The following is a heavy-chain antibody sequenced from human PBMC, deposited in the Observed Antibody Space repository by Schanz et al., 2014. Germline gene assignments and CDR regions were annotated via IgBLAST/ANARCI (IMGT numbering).Heavy chain of an antibody. V-gene: IGHV1-18*01. CDR2: ISAYNGNT. CDR3: ARGYGDAPTDF. Sequence: QVQLVQSGAEVKKPGASVKVSCKASGYTFTSYGINWVRQAPGQGLEWMGWISAYNGNTNYAQKFQGRVTMTRDASTSTVYMELSSLRSEDTAVYYCARGYGDAPTDFWGQGALVTVSS. J-gene: IGHJ4*02. D-gene: IGHD4-17*01. CDR1: GYTFTSYG.